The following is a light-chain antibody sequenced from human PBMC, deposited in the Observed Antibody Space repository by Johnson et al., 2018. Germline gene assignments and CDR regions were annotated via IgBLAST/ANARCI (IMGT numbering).Light chain of an antibody. Sequence: QSVLTQPPSVSAAPGQKVTISCSGSSPNLGNNYVSWYQQLPGTAPKLLIYENNKRPSGIPDRFSGSTSGTSATLGITGLQTGDEADYYCGTWDSSLSAGNVFATSTKVTFL. V-gene: IGLV1-51*02. CDR2: ENN. J-gene: IGLJ1*01. CDR1: SPNLGNNY. CDR3: GTWDSSLSAGNV.